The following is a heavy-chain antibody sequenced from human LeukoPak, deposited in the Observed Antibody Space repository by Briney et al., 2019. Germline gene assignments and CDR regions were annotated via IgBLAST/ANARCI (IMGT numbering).Heavy chain of an antibody. V-gene: IGHV3-11*01. J-gene: IGHJ4*02. D-gene: IGHD2-2*02. CDR1: GFTFSDYY. Sequence: GGSLRLSCAASGFTFSDYYMSWIRQAPGKGLEWVSYISGSGSTTYYADSVKGRFTISRDNAKNSLYLQMNSLRVEDTAVYYCAGEEGGDCSRTSCYTSSWGQGTQVTVST. CDR2: ISGSGSTT. CDR3: AGEEGGDCSRTSCYTSS.